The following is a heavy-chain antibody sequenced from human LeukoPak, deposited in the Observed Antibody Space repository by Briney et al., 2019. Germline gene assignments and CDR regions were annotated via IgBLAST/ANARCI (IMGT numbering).Heavy chain of an antibody. Sequence: SETLSLTCTVSGGSISSYYWSWIRQPPGKGLEWIGYIYYSGSTNYNPSLKSRVTISVDTSKNQFSLKLSSVTAADTAVYYCARDRGIVVVITTNYSYYYGLDVWGQGTTVTVSS. J-gene: IGHJ6*01. CDR2: IYYSGST. CDR3: ARDRGIVVVITTNYSYYYGLDV. CDR1: GGSISSYY. D-gene: IGHD3-22*01. V-gene: IGHV4-59*12.